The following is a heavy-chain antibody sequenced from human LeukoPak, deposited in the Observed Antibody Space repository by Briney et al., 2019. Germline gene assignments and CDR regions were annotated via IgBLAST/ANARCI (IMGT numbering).Heavy chain of an antibody. CDR3: ARGVVVITPRD. Sequence: TSETLSLTCPVSGGSISSDYWSWVRQSPGKGLEWIGYIYYSGTTNYSPSLKGRVTISVDTSRNQFSLKLSSVTAADTAVYYCARGVVVITPRDWGQGTLVTLSS. CDR1: GGSISSDY. CDR2: IYYSGTT. J-gene: IGHJ1*01. V-gene: IGHV4-59*01. D-gene: IGHD3-22*01.